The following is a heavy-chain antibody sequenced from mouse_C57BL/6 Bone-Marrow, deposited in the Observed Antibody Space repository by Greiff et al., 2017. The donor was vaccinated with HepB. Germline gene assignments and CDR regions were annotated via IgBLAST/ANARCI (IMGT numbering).Heavy chain of an antibody. D-gene: IGHD1-1*01. Sequence: QVQLKESGAELARPGASVKLSCKASGYTFTSYGISWVKQRTGQGLEWIGEIYPRSGNTYYNEKFKGKATLTADKSSSTAYMELRSLTSEDSAVYFCARPTRYAMDYWGQGTSVTVSS. V-gene: IGHV1-81*01. CDR2: IYPRSGNT. CDR3: ARPTRYAMDY. CDR1: GYTFTSYG. J-gene: IGHJ4*01.